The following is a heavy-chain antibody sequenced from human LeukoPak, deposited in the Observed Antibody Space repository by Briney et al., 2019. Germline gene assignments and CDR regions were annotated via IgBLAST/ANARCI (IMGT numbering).Heavy chain of an antibody. CDR3: AEYYYDSSGYYYFDY. J-gene: IGHJ4*02. CDR1: GYSISSGYY. D-gene: IGHD3-22*01. CDR2: IYHSGST. Sequence: PSETLSLTCTVSGYSISSGYYWGWIRQPPGKGLEWIGSIYHSGSTYYNPSLKSRVTISVDTSKNQFSLKLSSVTAADTAVYYCAEYYYDSSGYYYFDYWGQGTLVTVSS. V-gene: IGHV4-38-2*02.